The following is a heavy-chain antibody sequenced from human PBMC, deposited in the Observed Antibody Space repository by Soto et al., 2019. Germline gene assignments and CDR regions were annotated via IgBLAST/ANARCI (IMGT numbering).Heavy chain of an antibody. CDR3: ARDFRSQRTAPIWYFDL. CDR2: IWYDGSNK. D-gene: IGHD2-2*01. J-gene: IGHJ2*01. Sequence: QVQLVESGGGVVQPGRSLRLSCAASGFTFSSYGMHWVRQAPGKGLEWVAVIWYDGSNKYYADSVKGRFTISRDNSKNTLYLQMNRLRAEDTAVYYCARDFRSQRTAPIWYFDLWGRGTLVTVSS. V-gene: IGHV3-33*01. CDR1: GFTFSSYG.